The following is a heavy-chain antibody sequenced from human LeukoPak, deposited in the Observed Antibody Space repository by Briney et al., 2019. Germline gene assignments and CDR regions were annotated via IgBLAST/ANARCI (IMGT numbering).Heavy chain of an antibody. CDR3: SRESGAFRPFGY. Sequence: SETLSLTCGGSGGSISSTNWWSWVRQPPGQGLEWIGEISLNGETNYNPSLNGRVTMSLDESRNQLSLDLTSVTAAATAIYYCSRESGAFRPFGYWGQGTLVIVPP. CDR1: GGSISSTNW. CDR2: ISLNGET. D-gene: IGHD1-26*01. V-gene: IGHV4-4*02. J-gene: IGHJ4*02.